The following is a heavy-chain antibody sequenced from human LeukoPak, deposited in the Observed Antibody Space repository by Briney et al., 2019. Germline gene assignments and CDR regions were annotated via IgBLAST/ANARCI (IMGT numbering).Heavy chain of an antibody. Sequence: ASVKLSCKASGYTFNSYCISWVRQAPGQGLEWMGWISAYNGNTNYAQKLQGRVTMTTDTSTSTAYMELRSLRSDDTAVYYCARRSTSCCNWFDPWGQGTLVTVSS. CDR2: ISAYNGNT. V-gene: IGHV1-18*01. CDR3: ARRSTSCCNWFDP. CDR1: GYTFNSYC. D-gene: IGHD2-2*01. J-gene: IGHJ5*02.